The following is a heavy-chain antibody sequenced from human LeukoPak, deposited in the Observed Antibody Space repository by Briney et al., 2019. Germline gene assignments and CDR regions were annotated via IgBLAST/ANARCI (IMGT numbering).Heavy chain of an antibody. V-gene: IGHV3-49*03. J-gene: IGHJ4*01. Sequence: GGSLRLSCTASGFTSGDYALSWFRQAPGKGLERVSFISSKAYGGTTKYAASVRGRFTISRDYSKAISYLQMDSLKTEDTGMYYCTRSLGSGWYIDYWGHGTLVTVSS. CDR3: TRSLGSGWYIDY. D-gene: IGHD6-19*01. CDR1: GFTSGDYA. CDR2: ISSKAYGGTT.